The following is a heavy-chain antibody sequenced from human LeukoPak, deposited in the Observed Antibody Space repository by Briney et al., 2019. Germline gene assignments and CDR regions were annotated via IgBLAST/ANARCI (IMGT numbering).Heavy chain of an antibody. D-gene: IGHD5/OR15-5a*01. CDR2: ISTDSSDA. CDR1: GYHFTGYH. V-gene: IGHV1-2*02. CDR3: AGLGSTVKGRIDP. Sequence: ASVKVSCRASGYHFTGYHVHWVRQAPGQGLEWMGRISTDSSDADIAQKFQGRVTMTRDTSISTAYMELGRLTSDDSAVYYCAGLGSTVKGRIDPWGQGTSVTVSS. J-gene: IGHJ5*02.